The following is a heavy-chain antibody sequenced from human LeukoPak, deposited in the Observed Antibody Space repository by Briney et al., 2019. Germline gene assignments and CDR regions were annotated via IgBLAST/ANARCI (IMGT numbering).Heavy chain of an antibody. CDR3: ARLQRVGNTGYYFDY. V-gene: IGHV4-59*08. Sequence: PSETLSLTCTVSGGSISSYCWSWIRQPPGKELEWIGYIYNSGTTDYNPSLKTRVTISVDTSKNQFSLKLSSVTAADAAVYYCARLQRVGNTGYYFDYWGQGTLVTVSS. CDR1: GGSISSYC. CDR2: IYNSGTT. D-gene: IGHD3-9*01. J-gene: IGHJ4*02.